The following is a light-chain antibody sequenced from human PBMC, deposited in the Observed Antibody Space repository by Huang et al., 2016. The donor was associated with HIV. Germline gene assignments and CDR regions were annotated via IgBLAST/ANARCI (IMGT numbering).Light chain of an antibody. CDR1: QNMNTN. CDR3: QQYNDWPRS. CDR2: AAS. Sequence: EIVMTQSPGTLSVAPGERATLSCRASQNMNTNLAWFQQKPGQAPRLLIYAASTRTADFPARFSVSAVRTEVTLTISSLQSEDIAVYYCQQYNDWPRSFGQGTKVEIK. V-gene: IGKV3D-15*01. J-gene: IGKJ1*01.